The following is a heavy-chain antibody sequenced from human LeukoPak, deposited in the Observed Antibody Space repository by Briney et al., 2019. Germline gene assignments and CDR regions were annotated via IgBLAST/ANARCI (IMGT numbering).Heavy chain of an antibody. D-gene: IGHD3-3*01. Sequence: GGSLRLSCAASGFTFSSDGMHWVRQAPGKGLEWVAFIRYDGSNKYYADSVKGRFTISRDNSKNTLYLQMNSLRAEDTAVYYCAKCTTRFLEWLFTYYFDYWGQGTLVTVSS. CDR3: AKCTTRFLEWLFTYYFDY. J-gene: IGHJ4*02. CDR2: IRYDGSNK. V-gene: IGHV3-30*02. CDR1: GFTFSSDG.